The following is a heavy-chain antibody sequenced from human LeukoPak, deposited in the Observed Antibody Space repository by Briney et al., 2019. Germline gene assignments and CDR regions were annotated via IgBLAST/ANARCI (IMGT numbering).Heavy chain of an antibody. CDR3: AKTTGIQLWLRPIDY. CDR2: ISGSGGST. V-gene: IGHV3-23*01. J-gene: IGHJ4*02. CDR1: GFPFSNYG. D-gene: IGHD5-18*01. Sequence: PGGTLRLSCAASGFPFSNYGMSWVRQAPGKGLEWVSAISGSGGSTYYADSVKGRFTISRDNSKNTLYLQMNSLRAEDTAVYYCAKTTGIQLWLRPIDYWGQGTLVTVSS.